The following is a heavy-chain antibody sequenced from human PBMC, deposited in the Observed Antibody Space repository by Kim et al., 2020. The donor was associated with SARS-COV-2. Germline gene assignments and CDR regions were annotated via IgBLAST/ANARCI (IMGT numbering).Heavy chain of an antibody. CDR3: AREGPYDYVWGSYRYPTPGSGMDV. D-gene: IGHD3-16*02. CDR2: INAGNGNT. V-gene: IGHV1-3*01. Sequence: ASVKVSCKASGYTFTSYAMHWVRQAPGQRLEWMGWINAGNGNTKYSQKFQGRVTITRDTSASTAYMELSSLRSEDTAVYYCAREGPYDYVWGSYRYPTPGSGMDVWGQGTTVTVSS. J-gene: IGHJ6*02. CDR1: GYTFTSYA.